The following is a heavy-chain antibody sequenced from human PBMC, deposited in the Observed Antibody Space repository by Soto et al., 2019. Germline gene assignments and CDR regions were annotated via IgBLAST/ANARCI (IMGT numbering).Heavy chain of an antibody. D-gene: IGHD2-15*01. V-gene: IGHV4-38-2*01. CDR1: GYSVSSDSY. Sequence: PSETLSLTCLVSGYSVSSDSYWAWIRQSPGKGLEWIVSMYHGGTTFYNPSLKSRVTMSLVTSKNQFSLKLSSVTDADTAIYYCARVHVMVVAGSTFDYWGQGIPVTVSS. CDR2: MYHGGTT. CDR3: ARVHVMVVAGSTFDY. J-gene: IGHJ4*02.